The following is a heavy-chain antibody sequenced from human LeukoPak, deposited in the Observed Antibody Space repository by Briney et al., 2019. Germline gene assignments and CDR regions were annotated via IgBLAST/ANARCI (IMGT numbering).Heavy chain of an antibody. J-gene: IGHJ5*02. D-gene: IGHD3-10*01. CDR1: GVSISRSY. CDR2: IYGSGTI. V-gene: IGHV4-4*07. Sequence: QASETLSLTCTVSGVSISRSYWSWMRQPAGKGPEWIGRIYGSGTITYNPSLESRVTMSVDTSKNQFSLKLRSVTAADTAVYYCARDSGTTGEVKFDPWGQGILVTVSS. CDR3: ARDSGTTGEVKFDP.